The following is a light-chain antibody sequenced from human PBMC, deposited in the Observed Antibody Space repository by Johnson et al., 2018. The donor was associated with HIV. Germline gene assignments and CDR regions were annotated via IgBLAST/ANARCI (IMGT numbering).Light chain of an antibody. CDR1: SSTVGNNF. Sequence: QSVLTQPPSVSAAPGQKVTFSCSGSSSTVGNNFVSWYQHLPGTAPKLLIYENKKRPPGIPDRFSGSQSGTSATLDITGLPTGDEADYCCGTWDSSLGAWVFGTWTKVTVL. CDR2: ENK. J-gene: IGLJ1*01. V-gene: IGLV1-51*02. CDR3: GTWDSSLGAWV.